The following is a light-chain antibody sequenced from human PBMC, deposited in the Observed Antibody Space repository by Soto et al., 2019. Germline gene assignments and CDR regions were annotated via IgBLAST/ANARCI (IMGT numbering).Light chain of an antibody. V-gene: IGKV1-5*01. CDR2: DAS. CDR3: QQYNSYLIT. CDR1: QSISSW. J-gene: IGKJ5*01. Sequence: IQRPQSPSTLSASVGDRVTITCRASQSISSWLAWYQQKPGKAPKLLIYDASSLESGVPSRFSGSGSGTEFTLTISSLQPDDFATYYCQQYNSYLITFGQGTRLEIK.